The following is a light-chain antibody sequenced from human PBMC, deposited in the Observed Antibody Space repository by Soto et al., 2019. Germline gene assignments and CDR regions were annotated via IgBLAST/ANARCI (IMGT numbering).Light chain of an antibody. Sequence: QSALTQPPSASGSPGQSVTISCTGTSSDVGGYNYVSWYQPHPGKAPKLMIYEVSKRPSGVPDRFSGSKSGNTASLTVSGVQAEDEADYCCSSYAGSNNVVFGGGTKLHVL. CDR3: SSYAGSNNVV. V-gene: IGLV2-8*01. CDR1: SSDVGGYNY. CDR2: EVS. J-gene: IGLJ2*01.